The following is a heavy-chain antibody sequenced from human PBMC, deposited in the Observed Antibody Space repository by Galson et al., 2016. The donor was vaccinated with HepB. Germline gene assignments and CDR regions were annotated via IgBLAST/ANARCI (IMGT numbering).Heavy chain of an antibody. CDR3: ARDSQVRNCSTTTCLYINWFDP. Sequence: SEILSLTCTVSGGSISVYYWSWIRQPPGKGLEWIGYIHYSGSTNYNPSLKSRVTISVDTSQNQFSLKMSSVTAADTAVYYCARDSQVRNCSTTTCLYINWFDPWGQGTLVTVSS. CDR1: GGSISVYY. J-gene: IGHJ5*02. V-gene: IGHV4-59*01. D-gene: IGHD2-2*01. CDR2: IHYSGST.